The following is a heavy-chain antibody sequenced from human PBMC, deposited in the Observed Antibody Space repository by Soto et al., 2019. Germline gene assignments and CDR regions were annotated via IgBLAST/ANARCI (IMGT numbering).Heavy chain of an antibody. Sequence: EGQLVESGGGLVKPGGSLRLSCAASGFAFQTYTMEWLRQPPGKGLEWVSSITISGNYIYYADSVKGRFTISRDNGRNSVYLQMRSLRAEDTAVYYCAKVGVLRTNFRWFDLWGQGTLVTVSS. CDR3: AKVGVLRTNFRWFDL. D-gene: IGHD2-8*01. V-gene: IGHV3-21*01. CDR1: GFAFQTYT. CDR2: ITISGNYI. J-gene: IGHJ5*02.